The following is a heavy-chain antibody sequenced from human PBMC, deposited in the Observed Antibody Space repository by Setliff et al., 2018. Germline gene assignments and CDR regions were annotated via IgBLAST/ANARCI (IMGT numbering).Heavy chain of an antibody. CDR3: ARGSFPYDNSGFDY. CDR2: INTSGST. CDR1: GGSISYNY. Sequence: SETLSLTCTVSGGSISYNYWSWIRQPAGKGLQWIGRINTSGSTKYNPSLKSRVTMSVDTSKNQFSLKLSSVTAADTAVYYCARGSFPYDNSGFDYWGQGTLVTVSS. D-gene: IGHD3-22*01. V-gene: IGHV4-4*07. J-gene: IGHJ4*02.